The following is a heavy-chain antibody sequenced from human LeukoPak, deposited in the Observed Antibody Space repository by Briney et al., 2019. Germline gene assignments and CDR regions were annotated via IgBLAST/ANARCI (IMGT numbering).Heavy chain of an antibody. J-gene: IGHJ5*02. CDR1: GCTFTGYY. CDR2: INPNSGGT. D-gene: IGHD3-22*01. Sequence: GASVKVSCKASGCTFTGYYMHWVRQAPGQGLEWMGWINPNSGGTNYAQKFQGRVTMTRDTSISTAYMELSRLRSDDTAVYYCARDLATYYYDSSGYYPYNWFDPWGQGTLVTVSS. CDR3: ARDLATYYYDSSGYYPYNWFDP. V-gene: IGHV1-2*02.